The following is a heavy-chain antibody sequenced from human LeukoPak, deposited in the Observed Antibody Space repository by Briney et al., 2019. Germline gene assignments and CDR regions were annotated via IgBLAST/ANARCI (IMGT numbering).Heavy chain of an antibody. D-gene: IGHD6-19*01. Sequence: GGSLRLSCTASGFSLSNYWMTWVRQAPGKGLEWVANIKQDGSEKYFVDSVKGRFTISRDDAKNSLYLQMNSLRAEDTALYYCAKDVMYSSGWSGRGFDYWGQGTLVTVSS. CDR2: IKQDGSEK. J-gene: IGHJ4*02. CDR1: GFSLSNYW. CDR3: AKDVMYSSGWSGRGFDY. V-gene: IGHV3-7*03.